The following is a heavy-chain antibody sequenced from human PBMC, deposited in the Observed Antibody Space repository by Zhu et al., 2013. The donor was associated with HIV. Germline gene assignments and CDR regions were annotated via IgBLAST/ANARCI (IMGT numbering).Heavy chain of an antibody. D-gene: IGHD3-3*01. CDR2: MDPNSGKT. CDR1: DTLSPVM. CDR3: ARGVSGRPPPRLYFFDY. J-gene: IGHJ4*02. Sequence: QVQLVQSGAEVKTLGPQXRSPARPLDTLSPVMISNWVRQAPGQGLEWMGWMDPNSGKTGYAQKFQDRVTMTRNTSISTAYMELTSLKSEDTAVYFCARGVSGRPPPRLYFFDYWGQGTLVTVSS. V-gene: IGHV1-8*01.